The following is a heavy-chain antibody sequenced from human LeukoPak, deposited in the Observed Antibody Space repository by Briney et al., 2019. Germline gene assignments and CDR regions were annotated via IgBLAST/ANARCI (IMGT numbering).Heavy chain of an antibody. CDR2: INHSGST. J-gene: IGHJ4*02. D-gene: IGHD3-10*01. CDR3: ARAGYY. V-gene: IGHV4-34*01. CDR1: GGSFSAYY. Sequence: PSETLSLTCAVYGGSFSAYYWTWIRQPPGKGLEWIGEINHSGSTNYNPSLKSRVTISVDTSKNQFSLKLSSVTAADTAVYYCARAGYYWGQGTLVTVSS.